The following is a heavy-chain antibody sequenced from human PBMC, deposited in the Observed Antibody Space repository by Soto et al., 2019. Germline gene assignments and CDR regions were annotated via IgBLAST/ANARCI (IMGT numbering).Heavy chain of an antibody. V-gene: IGHV4-31*03. Sequence: QVQLQESGPGLVKPSQTLSLTCTVSCGSISSGGYYWRWIRQHPGKGLEWIGYIYYSGSTYYNPSLKSRVTISVDTSKNQFSLKLSAVTAADTAVDYCARGVYGHQWDYWGQGTLVTVSS. CDR3: ARGVYGHQWDY. CDR2: IYYSGST. J-gene: IGHJ4*02. CDR1: CGSISSGGYY. D-gene: IGHD6-13*01.